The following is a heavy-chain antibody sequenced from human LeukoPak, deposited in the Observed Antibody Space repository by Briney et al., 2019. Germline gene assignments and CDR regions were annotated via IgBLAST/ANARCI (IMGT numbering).Heavy chain of an antibody. V-gene: IGHV5-51*01. CDR3: ARTYDSNGYYYGPAFDI. CDR1: GYSFTSYW. CDR2: IYPDDSDI. Sequence: GESLKISCEGSGYSFTSYWIGWVRQMPGKGLEWMGTIYPDDSDIRYSPSFQGQVIISVDKSIRAAYLQWSSLKASDTAIYYCARTYDSNGYYYGPAFDIWGQGTLVTVSS. D-gene: IGHD3-22*01. J-gene: IGHJ3*02.